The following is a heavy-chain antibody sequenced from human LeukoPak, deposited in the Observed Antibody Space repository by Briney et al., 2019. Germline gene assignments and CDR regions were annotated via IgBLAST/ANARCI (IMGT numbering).Heavy chain of an antibody. J-gene: IGHJ4*02. CDR1: GFIFSDYY. CDR2: ISSDGTAN. D-gene: IGHD6-13*01. Sequence: GGSQRLSCAASGFIFSDYYMSWIRQAPGKGLEFVSYISSDGTANYYADSVKGRFTISGDNAQNSVYLEMTNLRAEDTAVYYCVREFWYRFDNWGQGTVVTVSS. V-gene: IGHV3-11*04. CDR3: VREFWYRFDN.